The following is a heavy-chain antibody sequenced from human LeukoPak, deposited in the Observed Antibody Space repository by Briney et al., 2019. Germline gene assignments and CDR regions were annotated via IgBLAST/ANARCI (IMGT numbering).Heavy chain of an antibody. Sequence: GGSLRLSCAASGFTFSSYAMHWVRQAPGKGLEWVAVISYDGSNKYYADSVKGRFTISRDNSKNTLYLQMSSLRAEDTAVYYCARGQHIVVVTAIVFDYWGQGTLVTVSS. D-gene: IGHD2-21*02. CDR1: GFTFSSYA. J-gene: IGHJ4*02. V-gene: IGHV3-30*15. CDR2: ISYDGSNK. CDR3: ARGQHIVVVTAIVFDY.